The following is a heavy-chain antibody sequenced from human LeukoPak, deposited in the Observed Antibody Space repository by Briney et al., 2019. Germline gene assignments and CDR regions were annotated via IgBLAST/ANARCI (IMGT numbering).Heavy chain of an antibody. D-gene: IGHD6-6*01. CDR1: GFTVSSNY. CDR3: ARAGGWGYSSSSGYYFDY. J-gene: IGHJ4*02. V-gene: IGHV3-21*01. CDR2: ISSSSSYI. Sequence: GGSLRLSCAASGFTVSSNYMNWVRQAPGKGLEWVSSISSSSSYIYYADSVKGRFTISRDSAKNSLYLQMNSLRAEDTAVYYCARAGGWGYSSSSGYYFDYWGQGTLVTVSS.